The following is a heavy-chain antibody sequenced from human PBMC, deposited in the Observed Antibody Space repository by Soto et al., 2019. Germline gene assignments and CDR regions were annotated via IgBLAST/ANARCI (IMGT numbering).Heavy chain of an antibody. D-gene: IGHD5-12*01. CDR2: IRGSGGPT. V-gene: IGHV3-23*01. CDR3: VKDFRVGYDWTHD. CDR1: GFIFGNYA. Sequence: DVQLLESGGDLVQPGGSLRLSCAASGFIFGNYAMSWVRQAPGKGLEWVSLIRGSGGPTNYADSVKGRFTVSRDNSKYILLLQMNSLRAEDTAVYYCVKDFRVGYDWTHDWGQGTLVTVSS. J-gene: IGHJ4*02.